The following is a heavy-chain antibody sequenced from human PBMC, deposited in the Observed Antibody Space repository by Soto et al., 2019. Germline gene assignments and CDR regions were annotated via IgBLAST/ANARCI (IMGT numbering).Heavy chain of an antibody. CDR3: AKGRGTSGYSHFDY. CDR1: GFTFNNYA. D-gene: IGHD3-22*01. J-gene: IGHJ4*02. V-gene: IGHV3-23*01. Sequence: PGGSLRLSCAASGFTFNNYAMSWVRQAPGKGLEWVSAISATGITPYYAHSVRGRFTISRDNSKNILYLQMNSLRAEDTAVYYCAKGRGTSGYSHFDYWGQGTLVTVSS. CDR2: ISATGITP.